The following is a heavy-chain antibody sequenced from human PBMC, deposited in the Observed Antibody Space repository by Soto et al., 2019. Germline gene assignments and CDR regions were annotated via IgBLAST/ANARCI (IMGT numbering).Heavy chain of an antibody. CDR2: ISGSGGGL. D-gene: IGHD2-15*01. Sequence: EVQLLESGGGLVEPGGSLRLSCAASGFTFSNYAMTWVRQAPGKGLEWVSVISGSGGGLHYADSVKGRFSISRVNSKSSLYLQMNGLRADDTAIYFCAKGLADIGSGGSCSFDPWGQGTLVTVSS. V-gene: IGHV3-23*01. CDR3: AKGLADIGSGGSCSFDP. CDR1: GFTFSNYA. J-gene: IGHJ5*02.